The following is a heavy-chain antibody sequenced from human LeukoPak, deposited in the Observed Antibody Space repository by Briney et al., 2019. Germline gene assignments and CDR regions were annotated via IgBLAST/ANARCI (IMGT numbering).Heavy chain of an antibody. V-gene: IGHV3-7*01. Sequence: GGSLKLSCVASGFTLTQYWMTWVRQAPGKGLEWVARLHPDGSERNYVGSVEGRFTVFGDNAKSPLFLQMHSLRVEDTAVYYCARGGYSFDYLGQGTLVTVPS. J-gene: IGHJ4*02. CDR2: LHPDGSER. D-gene: IGHD5-12*01. CDR1: GFTLTQYW. CDR3: ARGGYSFDY.